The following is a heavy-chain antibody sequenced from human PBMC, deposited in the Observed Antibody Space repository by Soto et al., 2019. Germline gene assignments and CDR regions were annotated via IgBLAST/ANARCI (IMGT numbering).Heavy chain of an antibody. V-gene: IGHV6-1*01. D-gene: IGHD6-13*01. J-gene: IGHJ3*02. CDR2: TYYRSKWYN. Sequence: QSQTLSLTCAISGDSVSSNSAAWNWIRQSPSRGLEWLGRTYYRSKWYNDYAVSVKSRITINPDTSKNQFSLQLNSVTPEDTAVYYCARDKWGSWYSGPLDAFDIWGQGTMVTVSS. CDR3: ARDKWGSWYSGPLDAFDI. CDR1: GDSVSSNSAA.